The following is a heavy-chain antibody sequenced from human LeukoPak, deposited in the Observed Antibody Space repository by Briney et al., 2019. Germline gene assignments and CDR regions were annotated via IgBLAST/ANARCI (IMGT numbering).Heavy chain of an antibody. CDR2: ISSSGSTI. CDR1: GFTFSSYE. CDR3: ASQIAAAGYY. Sequence: PGGSLRLSCAASGFTFSSYEMNWVRQAPGKGLEWVSYISSSGSTIYYADSVKGRFTISRDNAKNSLYPQMNSLRAEDTAVYYCASQIAAAGYYWGQGTLVTVSS. V-gene: IGHV3-48*03. D-gene: IGHD6-13*01. J-gene: IGHJ4*02.